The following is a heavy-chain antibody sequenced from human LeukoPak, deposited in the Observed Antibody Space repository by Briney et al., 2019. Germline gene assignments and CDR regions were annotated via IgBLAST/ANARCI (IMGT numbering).Heavy chain of an antibody. V-gene: IGHV3-74*01. J-gene: IGHJ3*01. D-gene: IGHD3/OR15-3a*01. CDR1: GFTLSSYW. CDR2: INNDGSGT. CDR3: ARGGLDHAFDL. Sequence: GGSLRLSCAASGFTLSSYWVYWVRQAPGKGLEYVSRINNDGSGTTYADSVKGRFTISRDNAKSTVYLQMNSLRPEDTAMFYCARGGLDHAFDLWGQGAMVSVSS.